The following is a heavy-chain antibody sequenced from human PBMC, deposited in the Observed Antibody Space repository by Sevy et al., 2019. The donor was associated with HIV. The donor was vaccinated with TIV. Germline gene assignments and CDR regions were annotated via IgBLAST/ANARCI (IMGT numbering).Heavy chain of an antibody. CDR1: GGSISSSSYY. V-gene: IGHV4-39*01. CDR3: ARHRSEVATILWGIFGAFDI. D-gene: IGHD5-12*01. J-gene: IGHJ3*02. Sequence: SETLSLTCTVSGGSISSSSYYWGWIRQPPGKGLEWIGSIYYSGSTYYNPSLKSRVTISVDTSKNQFSLKLSSVTAADTAVYYCARHRSEVATILWGIFGAFDIWGQGTMVTVSS. CDR2: IYYSGST.